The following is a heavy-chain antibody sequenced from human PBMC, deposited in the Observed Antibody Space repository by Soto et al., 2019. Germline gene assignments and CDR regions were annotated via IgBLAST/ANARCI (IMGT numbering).Heavy chain of an antibody. CDR2: ITSTSSTK. CDR3: VKDWRQLAD. J-gene: IGHJ4*02. D-gene: IGHD6-6*01. Sequence: PGGSLRLSCAASGFTFSSHAMNWVRQAPGKGLEWLSYITSTSSTKHYAASVEGRFTISRDNAKNSPYLQMNSLRDEDTAVYYCVKDWRQLADWGQGTLVTVSS. CDR1: GFTFSSHA. V-gene: IGHV3-48*02.